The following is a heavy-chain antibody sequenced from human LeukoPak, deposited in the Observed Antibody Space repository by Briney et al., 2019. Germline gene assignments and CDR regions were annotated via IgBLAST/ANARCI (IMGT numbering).Heavy chain of an antibody. CDR3: AKSVAGIRPSYFDY. J-gene: IGHJ4*02. CDR2: ISGSGNTT. V-gene: IGHV3-23*01. CDR1: GFTFSSYA. Sequence: GGSLRLSCAASGFTFSSYAMSWVRQAPGKGLEWVSGISGSGNTTYYADSVKGRFTISRDNSKNTLYLQMNSLRAEDTAVYYCAKSVAGIRPSYFDYWGQGTLVTVSS. D-gene: IGHD6-19*01.